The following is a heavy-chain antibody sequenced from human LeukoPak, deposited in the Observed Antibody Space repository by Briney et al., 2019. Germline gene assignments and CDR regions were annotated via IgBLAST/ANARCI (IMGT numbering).Heavy chain of an antibody. J-gene: IGHJ6*02. D-gene: IGHD3-3*02. CDR2: INPSGGST. CDR3: ARDDTGGGYLLANYYYYGMDV. Sequence: ASVKVSCKASGYTFTSYYMHWVRQAPGQGLEWMGIINPSGGSTSYAQKFQGRVTMTRDTSTSTVYMELSSLRSEDTAVYYCARDDTGGGYLLANYYYYGMDVWGQGTTVTVSS. CDR1: GYTFTSYY. V-gene: IGHV1-46*01.